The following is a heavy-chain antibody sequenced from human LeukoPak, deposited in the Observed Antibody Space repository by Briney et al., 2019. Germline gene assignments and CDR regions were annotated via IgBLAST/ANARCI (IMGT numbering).Heavy chain of an antibody. CDR3: ARGGYGSGSPWSY. CDR2: IYYSGST. D-gene: IGHD3-10*01. Sequence: PSETPSLTCTVSGGSISSYYWSWIRQPPGKGLEWIGYIYYSGSTNYNPSLKSRVTISVDTSKNQFSLKLSSVTAADTAVYYCARGGYGSGSPWSYWGQGTLVTVSS. J-gene: IGHJ4*02. V-gene: IGHV4-59*01. CDR1: GGSISSYY.